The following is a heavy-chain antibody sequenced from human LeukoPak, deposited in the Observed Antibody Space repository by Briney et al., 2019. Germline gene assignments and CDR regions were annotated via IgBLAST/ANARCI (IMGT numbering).Heavy chain of an antibody. Sequence: PSETLSLTCTASGGSVSSGSYYWSWIRQPPGKGLGWIGYIYYSGSTNYNPSLKSRVTISVDTSKNQFSLKLSSVTAADTAVYYCAREIETYYYDSSCYKRAFDIWGQGTMVTVSS. CDR3: AREIETYYYDSSCYKRAFDI. J-gene: IGHJ3*02. CDR2: IYYSGST. D-gene: IGHD3-22*01. CDR1: GGSVSSGSYY. V-gene: IGHV4-61*01.